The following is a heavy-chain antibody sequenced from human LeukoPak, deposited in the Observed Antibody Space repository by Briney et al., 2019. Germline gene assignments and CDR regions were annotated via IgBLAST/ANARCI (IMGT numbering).Heavy chain of an antibody. CDR3: ARVDYGDYLNWFDP. J-gene: IGHJ5*02. CDR1: GGSISSSSYY. V-gene: IGHV4-39*01. Sequence: SETLSLTCTVSGGSISSSSYYWGWIRQPPGKGLEWIGGIYYSGSTYYNPSLKSRVTISVDTSKNQFSLELSSVTAADTAVYYCARVDYGDYLNWFDPWGQGTLVTVSS. D-gene: IGHD4-17*01. CDR2: IYYSGST.